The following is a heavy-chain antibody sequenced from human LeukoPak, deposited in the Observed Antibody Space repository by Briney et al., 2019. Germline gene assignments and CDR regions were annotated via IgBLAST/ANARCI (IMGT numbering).Heavy chain of an antibody. CDR1: GYSISSGYY. CDR2: IYHSGST. CDR3: ARDGGLASSGEFDY. D-gene: IGHD3-16*01. J-gene: IGHJ4*02. Sequence: SSETLSLTCTVSGYSISSGYYWGWIRQPPGKGLEWIGSIYHSGSTYYNPSLKSRVTISVDTSKNQFSLKLSSVTAADTAVYYCARDGGLASSGEFDYWGQGTLVTVSS. V-gene: IGHV4-38-2*02.